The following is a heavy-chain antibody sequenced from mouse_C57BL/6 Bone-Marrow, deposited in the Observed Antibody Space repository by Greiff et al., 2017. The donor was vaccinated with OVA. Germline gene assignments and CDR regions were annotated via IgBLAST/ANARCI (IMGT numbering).Heavy chain of an antibody. V-gene: IGHV7-3*01. CDR2: IRNKANGYTT. D-gene: IGHD2-3*01. CDR3: ARYRTGYYRFDY. Sequence: EVHLVESGGGLVQPGGSLSLSCAASGFTFTDYYMSWVRQPPGKALEWLGFIRNKANGYTTEYSASVKGRFTISRDNSQSILYLQMNALRAEDSATYYCARYRTGYYRFDYWGQGTTLTVSS. CDR1: GFTFTDYY. J-gene: IGHJ2*01.